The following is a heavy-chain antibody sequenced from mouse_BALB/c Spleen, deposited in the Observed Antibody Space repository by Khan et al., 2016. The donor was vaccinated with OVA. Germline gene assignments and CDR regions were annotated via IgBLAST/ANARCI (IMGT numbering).Heavy chain of an antibody. Sequence: EVQLQESGPGLVKPSQSLSLTCTVTGYSITSDYAWNWIRKFPGNKLEWMGYISYSGSTSYNPSLKSRISITRDTSKNQFFLQLNSVTTEDTATYYCARPVYSAWFAYWGQGTLVTVSA. D-gene: IGHD1-1*01. CDR1: GYSITSDYA. J-gene: IGHJ3*01. CDR2: ISYSGST. CDR3: ARPVYSAWFAY. V-gene: IGHV3-2*02.